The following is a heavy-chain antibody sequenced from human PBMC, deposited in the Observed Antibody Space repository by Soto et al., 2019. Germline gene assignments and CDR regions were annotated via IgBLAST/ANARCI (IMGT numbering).Heavy chain of an antibody. CDR1: GGSFSGYY. V-gene: IGHV4-34*01. Sequence: SETLPLTCAVYGGSFSGYYWSWIRQPPGKGLEWIGEINHSGSTNYNPSLKSRVTISVDTSKNQFSLKLSSVTAADTAVYYCANRGYDSSGYYLRPYYYYGMDVWGQGTTVTVSS. CDR3: ANRGYDSSGYYLRPYYYYGMDV. CDR2: INHSGST. J-gene: IGHJ6*02. D-gene: IGHD3-22*01.